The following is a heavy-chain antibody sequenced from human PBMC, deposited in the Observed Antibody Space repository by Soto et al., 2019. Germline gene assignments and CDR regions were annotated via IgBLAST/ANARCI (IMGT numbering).Heavy chain of an antibody. CDR2: IIPIFGTA. J-gene: IGHJ6*02. CDR1: GGTFSSYA. Sequence: QVQLVQSGAEVKKPGSSVKVSYKASGGTFSSYAISWVRQAPGQGLEWMGGIIPIFGTANYAQKFQGRVTITADKSTSTAYMELSSLRSEDTAVYYCARGGNIAAAGTYYYYYGMDVWGQGTTVTVSS. V-gene: IGHV1-69*06. CDR3: ARGGNIAAAGTYYYYYGMDV. D-gene: IGHD6-13*01.